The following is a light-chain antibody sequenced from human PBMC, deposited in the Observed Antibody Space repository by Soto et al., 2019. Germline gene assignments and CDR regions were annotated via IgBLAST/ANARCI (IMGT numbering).Light chain of an antibody. J-gene: IGKJ4*01. V-gene: IGKV3-15*01. CDR1: QSVSSY. CDR2: GSS. CDR3: QQYNKWPIT. Sequence: ILMTQSPATLSVSPGEGATLSCRASQSVSSYLAWYQQKAGQSPRLLIYGSSTRATGIPARFSGSGSGTEFTLTISSLQSEDFAVYYCQQYNKWPITFGGGTKVDIK.